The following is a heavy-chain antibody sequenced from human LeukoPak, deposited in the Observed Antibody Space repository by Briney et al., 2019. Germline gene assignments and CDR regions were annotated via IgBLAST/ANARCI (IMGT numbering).Heavy chain of an antibody. Sequence: PGGSLRLSCAASGFTFDDYAMHWVRQAPGKGLEWVSGISWNSGSIGYADSVKGRFTISRDNAKNSLYLQMNSLRAEDTALYYCAKGGYDSSGYYRRLYYLDYWGQGTLVTVSS. CDR1: GFTFDDYA. V-gene: IGHV3-9*01. CDR3: AKGGYDSSGYYRRLYYLDY. D-gene: IGHD3-22*01. J-gene: IGHJ4*02. CDR2: ISWNSGSI.